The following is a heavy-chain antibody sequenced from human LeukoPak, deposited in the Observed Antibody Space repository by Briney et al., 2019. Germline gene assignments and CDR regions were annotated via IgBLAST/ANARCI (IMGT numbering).Heavy chain of an antibody. V-gene: IGHV4-39*01. CDR2: IYYRRRN. CDR1: ADSISRSNYY. D-gene: IGHD3-10*01. J-gene: IGHJ4*02. CDR3: ARLVHLYGPGSPHPHQFDY. Sequence: SETLSLTCTVSADSISRSNYYWGWIRQPPGKGLEWIGSIYYRRRNDYNPSLKSRVTISVDTSKNQYSLDLSSVTAADTAVYYCARLVHLYGPGSPHPHQFDYWGQGTLVIVPS.